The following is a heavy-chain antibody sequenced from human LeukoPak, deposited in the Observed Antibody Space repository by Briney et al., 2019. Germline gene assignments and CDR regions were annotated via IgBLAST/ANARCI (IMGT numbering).Heavy chain of an antibody. V-gene: IGHV4-4*07. Sequence: SETLSLTCTVSGGSISSNFWSWIRQPAGKGLEWIGRIYSSGSTNYNPSLKSRVTMSVDTSKNQFSLKLSSVTAADTAVYYCARELYNSTWYYFDYWGQGTLVTVSS. J-gene: IGHJ4*02. D-gene: IGHD6-13*01. CDR3: ARELYNSTWYYFDY. CDR1: GGSISSNF. CDR2: IYSSGST.